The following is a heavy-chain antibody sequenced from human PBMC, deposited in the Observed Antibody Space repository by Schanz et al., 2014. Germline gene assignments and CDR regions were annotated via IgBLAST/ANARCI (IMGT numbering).Heavy chain of an antibody. CDR3: AKELNRRGGQTNFYYYYGMDV. Sequence: QVPLVESGGGVVQPGRSLRLSCAASGFNISNYDIHWVRQAPGKGLEWVALIYYNGTNKYYADSVKGRFTISRDNSQNTLYLQMNTLRTEDTAVYYCAKELNRRGGQTNFYYYYGMDVWGQGTTVTVSS. CDR1: GFNISNYD. D-gene: IGHD5-12*01. CDR2: IYYNGTNK. V-gene: IGHV3-30*18. J-gene: IGHJ6*02.